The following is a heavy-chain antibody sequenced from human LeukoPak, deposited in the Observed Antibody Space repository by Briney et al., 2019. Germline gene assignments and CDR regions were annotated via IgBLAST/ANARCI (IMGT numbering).Heavy chain of an antibody. V-gene: IGHV3-30*02. J-gene: IGHJ4*02. CDR3: AKEMRDQTDWYDLGY. CDR1: GFSFSSNG. D-gene: IGHD3-9*01. CDR2: LRYDGTKQ. Sequence: PGGSLRLSCATSGFSFSSNGMHWVRHAPGKGLEWVAFLRYDGTKQYYADSVKGRFTISRDISKNTLYLQMNSVRTEDTALYYCAKEMRDQTDWYDLGYWGQGTLVIVSS.